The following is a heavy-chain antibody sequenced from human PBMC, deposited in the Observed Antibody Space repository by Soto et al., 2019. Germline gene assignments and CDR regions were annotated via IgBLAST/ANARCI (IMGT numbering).Heavy chain of an antibody. CDR2: INHSGST. D-gene: IGHD6-13*01. Sequence: SETLSLTCAVYGGSFSGYYWSWIRQPPGKGPEWIGEINHSGSTNYNPSLKSRVTISVDTSKNQFSLKLSSVTAADTAVYYCAYHSSSWYRYFDYWGQGTLVTVSS. J-gene: IGHJ4*02. CDR1: GGSFSGYY. CDR3: AYHSSSWYRYFDY. V-gene: IGHV4-34*01.